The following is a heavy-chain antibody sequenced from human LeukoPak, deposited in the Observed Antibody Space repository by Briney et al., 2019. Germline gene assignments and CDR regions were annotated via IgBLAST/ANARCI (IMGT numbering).Heavy chain of an antibody. CDR1: GGSISSSSYY. D-gene: IGHD3-9*01. CDR3: ASGIVLRYFDWAEFDY. Sequence: SETLSLTCTVSGGSISSSSYYWGWIRQPPGKGLEWIGRIYYSGSTYYNPSLKSRVTISVDTSKNQFSLKLSSVTAADTAVYYCASGIVLRYFDWAEFDYWGQGTLVTVSS. CDR2: IYYSGST. J-gene: IGHJ4*02. V-gene: IGHV4-39*01.